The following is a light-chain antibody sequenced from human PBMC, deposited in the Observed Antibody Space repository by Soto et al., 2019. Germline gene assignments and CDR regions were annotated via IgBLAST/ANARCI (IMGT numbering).Light chain of an antibody. CDR2: AAS. J-gene: IGKJ1*01. CDR1: QGISSY. Sequence: AIRMTQSPSSFSASTGDRVTITFRASQGISSYLAWYQQKPGKAPKLLIYAASTLQSGVPSGFRGSGSGTDFTLTISCLQSEDFATYYCQQYYSYPWTFGKGTKVDI. V-gene: IGKV1-8*01. CDR3: QQYYSYPWT.